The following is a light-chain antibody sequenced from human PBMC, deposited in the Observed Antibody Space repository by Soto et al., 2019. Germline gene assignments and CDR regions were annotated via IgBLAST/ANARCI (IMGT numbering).Light chain of an antibody. CDR3: SSYTSSSTLYV. Sequence: QSVLTQAASVSGSPGQSITISCTGTSSDVGGSNYVSWYQQFPGKVPKLLISNVSHRPSGVSSRFSGSKSGHTASLTISGLRTEDEADYYCSSYTSSSTLYVFATGTKGTVL. V-gene: IGLV2-14*01. J-gene: IGLJ1*01. CDR2: NVS. CDR1: SSDVGGSNY.